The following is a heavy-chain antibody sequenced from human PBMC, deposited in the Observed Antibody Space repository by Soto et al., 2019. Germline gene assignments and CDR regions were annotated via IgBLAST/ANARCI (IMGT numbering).Heavy chain of an antibody. Sequence: SETLSLTCFVSGYSITAGGYYWSWVRHHPGKGLEWIGSFYSSGSIIYNPSLRSRVSISGDTSSNQFSMSLTSVTAADTARYYCPSMYSTGSGWFHPWGQGTLVTVSS. CDR1: GYSITAGGYY. J-gene: IGHJ5*02. V-gene: IGHV4-31*03. CDR3: PSMYSTGSGWFHP. CDR2: FYSSGSI. D-gene: IGHD6-19*01.